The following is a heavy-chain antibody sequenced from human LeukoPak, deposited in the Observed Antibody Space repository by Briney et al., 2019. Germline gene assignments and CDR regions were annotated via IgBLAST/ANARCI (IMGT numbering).Heavy chain of an antibody. J-gene: IGHJ3*02. CDR3: ARKWNGGFDI. CDR1: GFTFDDYA. V-gene: IGHV3-23*01. CDR2: QSDTGAYT. D-gene: IGHD1-1*01. Sequence: GGSLRLSCAASGFTFDDYAMHWVRQAPGKGLEWVSDQSDTGAYTNYVGSAKGRFTISRDNSKNTLWLQMNSLRAEDTAVYYCARKWNGGFDIWSQGTMVTVSS.